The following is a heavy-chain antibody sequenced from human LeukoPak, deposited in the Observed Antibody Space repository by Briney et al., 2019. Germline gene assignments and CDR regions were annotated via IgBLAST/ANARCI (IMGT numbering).Heavy chain of an antibody. V-gene: IGHV3-72*01. CDR2: ARNKANSYTT. CDR1: GFTFSDHY. Sequence: GGSLRLSCAASGFTFSDHYMDWVRQAPGKGLEWVGRARNKANSYTTEYAASVKGRFTISRDDSKNSLYLQMNNLKTEDTAVYYCSIADTAMAAGYWGQGTLVTVSS. J-gene: IGHJ4*02. D-gene: IGHD5-18*01. CDR3: SIADTAMAAGY.